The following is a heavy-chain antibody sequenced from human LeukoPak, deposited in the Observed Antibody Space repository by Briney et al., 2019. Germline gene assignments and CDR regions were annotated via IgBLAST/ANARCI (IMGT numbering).Heavy chain of an antibody. Sequence: PGGSLRLSCAASGFTFSSYWMSWVRQAPGKGLEWVANIKQDGSEKYYVDSVKGRFTISRDNAKNSLYLQMNSLRAEDTAVYYCARAAGGDSIYYYYYGMDVWGQGTTVTVSS. CDR2: IKQDGSEK. CDR1: GFTFSSYW. J-gene: IGHJ6*02. CDR3: ARAAGGDSIYYYYYGMDV. D-gene: IGHD4-17*01. V-gene: IGHV3-7*03.